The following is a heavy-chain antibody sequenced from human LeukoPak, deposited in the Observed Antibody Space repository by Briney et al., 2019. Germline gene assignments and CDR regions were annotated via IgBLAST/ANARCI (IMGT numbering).Heavy chain of an antibody. CDR3: ARESPTYYYDSSGYGDAFDI. D-gene: IGHD3-22*01. CDR2: ISSSGSTI. CDR1: GFTFSSYE. Sequence: GGSLRLSCAASGFTFSSYEMNWVRQAPGKGLEWVSYISSSGSTIYYADSVKGRFTISRDNAKNSLYLQMNSLRAEDTAVYYCARESPTYYYDSSGYGDAFDIWGQGTMVTVSS. V-gene: IGHV3-48*03. J-gene: IGHJ3*02.